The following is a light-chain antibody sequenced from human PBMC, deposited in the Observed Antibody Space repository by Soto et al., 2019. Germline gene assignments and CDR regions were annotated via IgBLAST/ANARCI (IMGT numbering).Light chain of an antibody. Sequence: DIVMTQSPLSLPVTLGQPASISCRSSQSLVDSDGNTYLNWFQQRPGQSPRRLIYQVSNRDSGVPERFSGSGSGTDFTLKISRVEAEDVGVYYCMQNTQWTLTFGQGTKVEIK. V-gene: IGKV2-30*01. CDR1: QSLVDSDGNTY. CDR2: QVS. J-gene: IGKJ1*01. CDR3: MQNTQWTLT.